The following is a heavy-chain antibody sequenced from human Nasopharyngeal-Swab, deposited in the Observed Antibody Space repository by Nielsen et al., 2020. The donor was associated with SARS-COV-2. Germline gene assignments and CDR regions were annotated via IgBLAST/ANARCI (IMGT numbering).Heavy chain of an antibody. V-gene: IGHV3-48*03. D-gene: IGHD6-19*01. J-gene: IGHJ6*03. CDR2: ISVGGTTK. CDR3: AREWSGWYCMDV. CDR1: GFPFSNYG. Sequence: GGSLRLSCAAFGFPFSNYGMNWARQAPGKGRDWFPLISVGGTTKSYAASVKGRFTIPRDSAKNTLLLQMNSLTAEDTGIYYCAREWSGWYCMDVWGKGTSVTVSS.